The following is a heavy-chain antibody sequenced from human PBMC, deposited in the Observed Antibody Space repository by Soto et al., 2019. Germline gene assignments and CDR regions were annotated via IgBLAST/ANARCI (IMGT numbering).Heavy chain of an antibody. CDR3: ATEEGGSYNRLFYY. V-gene: IGHV3-23*01. CDR2: ISGSGGST. Sequence: EVQLLESGGGLVQPGGSLRLSCAASGFTFSSYAMSWVRQAPGKGLEWVSAISGSGGSTYYADSVKGRFTISRDNSKTTLYLQMNSLRAEDTAVYDCATEEGGSYNRLFYYWGQGTLVTVSS. J-gene: IGHJ4*02. D-gene: IGHD1-26*01. CDR1: GFTFSSYA.